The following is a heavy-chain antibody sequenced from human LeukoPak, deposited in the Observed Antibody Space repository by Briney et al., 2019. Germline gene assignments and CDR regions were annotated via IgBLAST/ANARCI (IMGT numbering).Heavy chain of an antibody. V-gene: IGHV3-21*01. CDR2: ISSNSSYI. CDR1: GFTFSSYS. D-gene: IGHD2-2*01. CDR3: ASGVVPAATVDY. Sequence: GGSLRLSCAASGFTFSSYSMNWVRQAPGKGLEWVSSISSNSSYIYYADSVKGRFTISRDNAKNSLYLQMNSPRAEDTAVYYCASGVVPAATVDYWGQGTLVTVSS. J-gene: IGHJ4*02.